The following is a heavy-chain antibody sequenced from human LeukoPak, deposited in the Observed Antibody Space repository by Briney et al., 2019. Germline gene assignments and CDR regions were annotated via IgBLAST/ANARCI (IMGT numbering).Heavy chain of an antibody. CDR3: ARVARGDDY. J-gene: IGHJ4*02. CDR2: INPNSGGT. Sequence: ASVKVSCKASGYTFTSYGISWVRQAPGQGLEWMGWINPNSGGTNYAQKFQGRVTMTRDTSISTAYMELSRLRSDDTAVYYCARVARGDDYWGQGTLVTVSS. D-gene: IGHD2-21*01. V-gene: IGHV1-2*02. CDR1: GYTFTSYG.